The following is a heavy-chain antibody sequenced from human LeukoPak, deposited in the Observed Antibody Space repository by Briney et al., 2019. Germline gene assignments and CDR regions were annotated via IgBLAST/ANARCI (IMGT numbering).Heavy chain of an antibody. CDR2: INHSGST. Sequence: SETLSLTCAVYGGSFSGYYWSWIRQPPGKGLEWIGEINHSGSTNYNPSLKSRVTISVETSKNQFSLKLSSVTAADTAVYYCARGARTPSGYGSRTAGRANWFDPWGQGTLVTVSS. V-gene: IGHV4-34*01. CDR3: ARGARTPSGYGSRTAGRANWFDP. J-gene: IGHJ5*02. CDR1: GGSFSGYY. D-gene: IGHD5-12*01.